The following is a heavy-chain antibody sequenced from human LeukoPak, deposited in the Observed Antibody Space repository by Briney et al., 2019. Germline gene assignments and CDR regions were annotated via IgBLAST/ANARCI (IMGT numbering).Heavy chain of an antibody. CDR3: ARDPKLRHYYYGMDV. D-gene: IGHD4-17*01. V-gene: IGHV4-30-4*01. CDR1: GGSISSGDYY. J-gene: IGHJ6*02. Sequence: SETLSLTCTVSGGSISSGDYYWSWIRQPPGKGLEWIGYIYYSGSTYYNPSLKSRVTISVDTSKNQFSLKPSSVTAADTAVYYCARDPKLRHYYYGMDVWGQGTTVTVSS. CDR2: IYYSGST.